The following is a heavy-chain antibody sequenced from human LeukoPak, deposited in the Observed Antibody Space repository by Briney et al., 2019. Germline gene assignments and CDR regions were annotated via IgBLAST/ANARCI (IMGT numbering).Heavy chain of an antibody. V-gene: IGHV4-30-4*08. CDR2: IYYSGST. Sequence: SQTLSLTCTVSGGSISSGDYYWSWIHQPPGKGLEWIGYIYYSGSTYYNPSLKSRVTISVDTSKNQFSLKLSSVTAADTAVYYCASRYYDILTGYHWGQGTLVTVSS. CDR1: GGSISSGDYY. CDR3: ASRYYDILTGYH. D-gene: IGHD3-9*01. J-gene: IGHJ5*02.